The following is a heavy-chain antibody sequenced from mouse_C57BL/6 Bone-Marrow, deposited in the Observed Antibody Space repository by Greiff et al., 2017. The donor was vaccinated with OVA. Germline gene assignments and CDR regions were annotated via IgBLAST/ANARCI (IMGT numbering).Heavy chain of an antibody. D-gene: IGHD1-1*01. CDR2: IYPGDGDT. V-gene: IGHV1-82*01. CDR1: GYAFSSSW. Sequence: QVQLQQSGPELVKPGASVKISCKASGYAFSSSWMNWVKQRPGKGLEWIGRIYPGDGDTNYNGKFKGKATLTADKSSNKAYMQLCRLTSESSAVYFGARDTTVVPALDYWGQGTTLTVSS. J-gene: IGHJ2*01. CDR3: ARDTTVVPALDY.